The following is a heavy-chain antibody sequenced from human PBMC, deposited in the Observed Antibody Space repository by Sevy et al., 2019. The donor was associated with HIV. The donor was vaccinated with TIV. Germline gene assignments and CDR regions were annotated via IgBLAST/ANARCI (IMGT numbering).Heavy chain of an antibody. CDR3: ARDQSNYAGQYFDY. CDR1: GFTFSDLY. D-gene: IGHD1-26*01. Sequence: GGSLRLSCEVSGFTFSDLYMSWIRQAPGKGLEWVSDISSGSTYTKSADSEKGRFTISRDNARNSLYLQMNSLRVEDTAVYYCARDQSNYAGQYFDYWGQGTLVTVSS. CDR2: ISSGSTYT. J-gene: IGHJ4*01. V-gene: IGHV3-11*06.